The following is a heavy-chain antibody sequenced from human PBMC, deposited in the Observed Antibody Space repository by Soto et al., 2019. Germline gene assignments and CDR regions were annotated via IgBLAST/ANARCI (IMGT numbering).Heavy chain of an antibody. CDR2: TIPIFGTA. CDR1: GGTFSSYA. Sequence: SLKVSCKASGGTFSSYAISWVRQAPGQGLEWMGGTIPIFGTANYAQKFQGRVTITADESTSTAYMELSSLRSEDTAVYYCAGRDWYGSVIYYSNCSQCGMDLWGQGNTVTVSS. CDR3: AGRDWYGSVIYYSNCSQCGMDL. D-gene: IGHD3-10*01. V-gene: IGHV1-69*13. J-gene: IGHJ6*02.